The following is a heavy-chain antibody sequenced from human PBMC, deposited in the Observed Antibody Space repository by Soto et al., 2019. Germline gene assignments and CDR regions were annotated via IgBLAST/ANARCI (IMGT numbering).Heavy chain of an antibody. D-gene: IGHD6-13*01. Sequence: VQLVESGGGLVQPGRSLRLSCAASGFTFDDYAMHWVRQAPGKGLEWVSGISWNSGSIGYADSVKGRFTISRDNAKNSLYLQMNSLRAEDTALYYCAKDKSSSWSVNDYWGQGTLVTVSS. CDR1: GFTFDDYA. CDR2: ISWNSGSI. V-gene: IGHV3-9*01. J-gene: IGHJ4*02. CDR3: AKDKSSSWSVNDY.